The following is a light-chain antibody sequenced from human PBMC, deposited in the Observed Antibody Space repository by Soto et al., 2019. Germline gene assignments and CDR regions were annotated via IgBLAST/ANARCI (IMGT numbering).Light chain of an antibody. Sequence: QSVLTQPRSVSGSPGQSVTISCTGTSSDVGGYNYVSWYQQHPGKAPKLMIYDVSNRPSGVSCRFSGSKSGYTASLTISELQAEDEADYYCNSYAGTSYVFGTGTKVTVL. J-gene: IGLJ1*01. V-gene: IGLV2-11*01. CDR3: NSYAGTSYV. CDR2: DVS. CDR1: SSDVGGYNY.